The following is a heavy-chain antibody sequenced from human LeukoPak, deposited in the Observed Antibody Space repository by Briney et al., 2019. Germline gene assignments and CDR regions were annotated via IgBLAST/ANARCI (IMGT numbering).Heavy chain of an antibody. CDR1: GFIFSSYA. J-gene: IGHJ5*01. Sequence: GGSLRLSCAASGFIFSSYAMNWGRQAPGKGPEWVSAISGSGDGTYYADSVKGRFTVSRDNSKNTLYLQMNSLRAEDTAIYYCAKDTVDSSSWFHWFDSWGQGTLVTVSS. CDR2: ISGSGDGT. V-gene: IGHV3-23*01. CDR3: AKDTVDSSSWFHWFDS. D-gene: IGHD6-13*01.